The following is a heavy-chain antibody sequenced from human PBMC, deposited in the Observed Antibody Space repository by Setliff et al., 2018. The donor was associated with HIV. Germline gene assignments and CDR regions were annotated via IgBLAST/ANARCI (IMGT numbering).Heavy chain of an antibody. Sequence: SETLSLTCAVYGGSFNDYYWTWIRQPPGKGLEWIGEIDHSGSTKYHASLKGRLTISVDTSKNQFSLKLRSVTAADTVVYYCARHFGWLPREIDYWGQGTLVTVSS. V-gene: IGHV4-34*01. J-gene: IGHJ4*02. CDR1: GGSFNDYY. CDR3: ARHFGWLPREIDY. CDR2: IDHSGST. D-gene: IGHD5-12*01.